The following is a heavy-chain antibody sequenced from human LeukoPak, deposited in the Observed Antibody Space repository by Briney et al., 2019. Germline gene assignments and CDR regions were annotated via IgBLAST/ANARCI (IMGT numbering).Heavy chain of an antibody. V-gene: IGHV4-30-2*01. J-gene: IGHJ5*02. CDR3: ARGGYGRSIWFAP. CDR1: GGSISSGGYS. Sequence: PSETLSLTCAVSGGSISSGGYSWSWIRQPPGKGLEWIGYIYHSGSTYYNPSLKSRVTISVDRSKNQFSLNLNSVTDADTAVYYCARGGYGRSIWFAPWGQGSLVTVYS. CDR2: IYHSGST. D-gene: IGHD5-18*01.